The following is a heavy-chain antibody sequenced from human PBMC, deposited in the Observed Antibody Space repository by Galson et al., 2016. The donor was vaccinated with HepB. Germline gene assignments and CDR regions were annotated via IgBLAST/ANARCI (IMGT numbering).Heavy chain of an antibody. J-gene: IGHJ4*02. CDR2: ISSYSTHT. Sequence: SLRLSCAASGFTFSDYYMSWVRQAPGKGLEWVSYISSYSTHTNDADSVKGRFTISRDKAKNSLFLQMNSLRVEDTAVYYCARVKQWLVPFDYWGQGTLVTVSS. D-gene: IGHD6-19*01. V-gene: IGHV3-11*06. CDR1: GFTFSDYY. CDR3: ARVKQWLVPFDY.